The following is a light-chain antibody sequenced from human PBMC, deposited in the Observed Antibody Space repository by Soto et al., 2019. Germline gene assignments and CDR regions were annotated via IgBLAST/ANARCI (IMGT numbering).Light chain of an antibody. CDR1: QDINKN. Sequence: SLSSLSAKIKDIVATTVEASQDINKNLIWYQQQPGKAPKLLIYDASDLETGVPSRFSGSGSGTDFTFTISNLQPEDTGTYYCQQYYSVPLTSGGGAIVDIK. V-gene: IGKV1-33*01. J-gene: IGKJ4*01. CDR3: QQYYSVPLT. CDR2: DAS.